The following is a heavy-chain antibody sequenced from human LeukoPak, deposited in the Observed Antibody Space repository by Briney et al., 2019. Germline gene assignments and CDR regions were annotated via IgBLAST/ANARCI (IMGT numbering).Heavy chain of an antibody. CDR2: ISWNSGSI. V-gene: IGHV3-9*01. Sequence: GGSLGLSCAASGFTFDDYAMHWVRQAPGKGLEWVSGISWNSGSIGYADSVKGRFTISRDNAKNSLYLQMNSLRAEDTALYYCAKNVALAAPSWGYFDYWGQGTLVTVSS. D-gene: IGHD6-13*01. CDR1: GFTFDDYA. CDR3: AKNVALAAPSWGYFDY. J-gene: IGHJ4*02.